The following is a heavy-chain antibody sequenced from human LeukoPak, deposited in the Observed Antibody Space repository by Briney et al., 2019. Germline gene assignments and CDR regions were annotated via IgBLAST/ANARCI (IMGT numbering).Heavy chain of an antibody. Sequence: GGSLRLSCAASGFTFSSYSMNWVPQAPGKGLEWFSSISSSSSYIYYADSVKGRFTISRDNAKNSLYLQMNSLRAEDTAVYYCARDAYHDAFDIWGQGTMVTVSS. D-gene: IGHD3-16*01. J-gene: IGHJ3*02. CDR1: GFTFSSYS. CDR2: ISSSSSYI. V-gene: IGHV3-21*01. CDR3: ARDAYHDAFDI.